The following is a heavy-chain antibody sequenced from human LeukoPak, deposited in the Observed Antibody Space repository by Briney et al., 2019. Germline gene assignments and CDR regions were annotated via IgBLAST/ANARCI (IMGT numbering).Heavy chain of an antibody. CDR3: ARVPKGYNWFDS. Sequence: SGTLSLTCAVSGGSFSGYYWSWVRQPPGKGLEWIGEINHSGSTNYNPSLKSPVNISVDTSKHQFSLQLASVTAADTAVYYCARVPKGYNWFDSWGQGTLVTVSS. J-gene: IGHJ5*01. CDR1: GGSFSGYY. CDR2: INHSGST. V-gene: IGHV4-34*01.